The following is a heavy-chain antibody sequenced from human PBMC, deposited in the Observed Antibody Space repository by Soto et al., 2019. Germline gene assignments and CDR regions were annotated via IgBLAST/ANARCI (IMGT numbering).Heavy chain of an antibody. J-gene: IGHJ5*02. V-gene: IGHV4-31*03. Sequence: QVQLQESGPGLVKPSQTLSLTCTVSGGSISSGGYYCSWIRQHPGKGLEWIGYIYYSGTTYYNPSHKSRVTISVDTSKTQFSLKLSSVAAAHTPVYYCARSVCPWGQGTLITVSS. CDR1: GGSISSGGYY. CDR2: IYYSGTT. CDR3: ARSVCP.